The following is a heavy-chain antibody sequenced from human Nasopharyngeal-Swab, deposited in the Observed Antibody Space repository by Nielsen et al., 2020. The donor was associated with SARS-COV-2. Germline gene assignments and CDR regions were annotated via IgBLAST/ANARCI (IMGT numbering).Heavy chain of an antibody. CDR3: ARGDCWSGFQRGGNYYGMDV. CDR2: IIPIFGTA. J-gene: IGHJ6*02. Sequence: WVRQAPGQGLEWMGGIIPIFGTANYAQKFQGRVTITADKSTSTAYMELSRLRSEDTAVYYCARGDCWSGFQRGGNYYGMDVWGQGTTVTVSS. D-gene: IGHD3-3*01. V-gene: IGHV1-69*06.